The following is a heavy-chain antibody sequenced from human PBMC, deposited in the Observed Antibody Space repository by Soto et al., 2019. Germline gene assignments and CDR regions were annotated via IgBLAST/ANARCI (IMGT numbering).Heavy chain of an antibody. CDR3: ARDQWFGELVS. J-gene: IGHJ4*02. V-gene: IGHV4-59*01. CDR2: IYYSGST. Sequence: SETLSLTCTVSGGSISSYYWSWIRQPPGKGLEWIGYIYYSGSTNYNPSLKSRVTISVDTSKNQFSLKLSSVTAADTAVYYCARDQWFGELVSWGQGTLVTVSS. CDR1: GGSISSYY. D-gene: IGHD3-10*01.